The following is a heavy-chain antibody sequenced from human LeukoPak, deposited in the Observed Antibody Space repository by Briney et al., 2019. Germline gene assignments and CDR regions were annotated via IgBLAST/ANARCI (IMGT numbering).Heavy chain of an antibody. CDR3: ARDRSSSSCCYYYYYMDV. D-gene: IGHD6-13*01. CDR2: ISSSSSYI. V-gene: IGHV3-21*01. J-gene: IGHJ6*03. Sequence: GGSLRLSCAASGFTFSSYSMNWVRQAPGKGLEWVSSISSSSSYIYYADSVKGRFTIPRDNAKNSLYLQMNSLRAEDTAVYYCARDRSSSSCCYYYYYMDVWGKGTTVTVSS. CDR1: GFTFSSYS.